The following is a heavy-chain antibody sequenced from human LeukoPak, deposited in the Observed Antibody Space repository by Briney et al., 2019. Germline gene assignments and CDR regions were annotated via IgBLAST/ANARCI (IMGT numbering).Heavy chain of an antibody. D-gene: IGHD3-10*01. CDR3: ARDAMVRGVRFSFDP. Sequence: SVKVSCKASGGTFSSYAISWVRQAPGQGLEWMGGIIPIFGTANCAQKFQGRVTITTDESTSTAYMELSSLRSEDTAVYYCARDAMVRGVRFSFDPWGQGTLVTVSS. V-gene: IGHV1-69*05. CDR2: IIPIFGTA. CDR1: GGTFSSYA. J-gene: IGHJ5*02.